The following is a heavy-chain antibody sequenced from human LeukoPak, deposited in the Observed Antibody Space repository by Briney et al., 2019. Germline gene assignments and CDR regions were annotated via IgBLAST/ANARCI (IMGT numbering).Heavy chain of an antibody. CDR1: GGSISSYY. Sequence: SETLSLTCTVSGGSISSYYWSWIRQPPGKGLEWIGYIYYSGSTNYNPSLKSRVTIPVDTSKNQFSLKLSSVTAADTAVYYCARGHHGDYGSYYFDYWGQGTLVTVSS. CDR2: IYYSGST. CDR3: ARGHHGDYGSYYFDY. J-gene: IGHJ4*02. D-gene: IGHD4-17*01. V-gene: IGHV4-59*01.